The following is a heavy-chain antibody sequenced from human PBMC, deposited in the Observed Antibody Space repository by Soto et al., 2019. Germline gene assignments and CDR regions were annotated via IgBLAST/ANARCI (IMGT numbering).Heavy chain of an antibody. Sequence: TSETLSLTCAVSGGSFSGYDLTWIRQPPGTGLEWIGEINHSGSTNYNPSLKSRVTISVDTSKNQFSLKLTSVTAADTAVYYCARDKITGLFDYWGQGTLVTVSS. CDR1: GGSFSGYD. CDR3: ARDKITGLFDY. V-gene: IGHV4-34*01. D-gene: IGHD2-8*02. J-gene: IGHJ4*02. CDR2: INHSGST.